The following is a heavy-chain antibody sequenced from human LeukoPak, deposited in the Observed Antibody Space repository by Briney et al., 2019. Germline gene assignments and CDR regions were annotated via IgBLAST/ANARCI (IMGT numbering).Heavy chain of an antibody. D-gene: IGHD5-12*01. CDR2: ISYDGSNK. J-gene: IGHJ4*02. CDR1: GFTFSSYA. CDR3: ARVGYSGYDSPVY. V-gene: IGHV3-30-3*01. Sequence: GGSLRLSCAASGFTFSSYAMHWVRQAPGKGLEWVAVISYDGSNKYYADSVKGRFTISRDNSKNTLYLQMNSLRAEDTAVYYCARVGYSGYDSPVYWGQGTLVTVSS.